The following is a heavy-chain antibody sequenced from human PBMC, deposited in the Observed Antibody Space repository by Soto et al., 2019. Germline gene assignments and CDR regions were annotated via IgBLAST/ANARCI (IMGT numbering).Heavy chain of an antibody. Sequence: GGSLRLSCAASGFTFSSYSMNWVRQAPGKGLEWVSYISSSSSTIYYADSVKGRFTISRDNAKNSLYLQMNSLRAEDTAVYYCARDNIVRGVSRSHWGQRTPVPVSS. CDR3: ARDNIVRGVSRSH. D-gene: IGHD3-10*01. J-gene: IGHJ4*02. CDR2: ISSSSSTI. CDR1: GFTFSSYS. V-gene: IGHV3-48*01.